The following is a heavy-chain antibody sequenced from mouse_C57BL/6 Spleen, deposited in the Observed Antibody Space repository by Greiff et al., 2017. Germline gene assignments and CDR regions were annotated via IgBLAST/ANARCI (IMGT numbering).Heavy chain of an antibody. CDR3: TVTTVVANFDY. CDR2: IRLKSDNYAT. V-gene: IGHV6-3*01. D-gene: IGHD1-1*01. Sequence: EVKVVESGGGLVQPGGSMKLSCVASGFTFSNYWMNWVRQSPEKGLEWVAQIRLKSDNYATHYAESVKGRFTISRDDSKSSVYLQMNNLRAEDTGIYYCTVTTVVANFDYWGQGTTLTVSS. J-gene: IGHJ2*01. CDR1: GFTFSNYW.